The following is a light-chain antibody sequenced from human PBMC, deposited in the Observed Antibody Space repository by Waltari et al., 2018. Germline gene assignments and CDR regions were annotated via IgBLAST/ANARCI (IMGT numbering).Light chain of an antibody. J-gene: IGLJ3*02. CDR3: SSYTLSDNLV. CDR1: SSDVGFYNY. V-gene: IGLV2-8*01. Sequence: QSALTQPPSASGSPGQAVTISCTGTSSDVGFYNYVSWYQHHPGKAPKVMIYEVSKRPSGVPDRFSGAKSGNTASLTISGLQAEDEADYYGSSYTLSDNLVFGGGTKLTVL. CDR2: EVS.